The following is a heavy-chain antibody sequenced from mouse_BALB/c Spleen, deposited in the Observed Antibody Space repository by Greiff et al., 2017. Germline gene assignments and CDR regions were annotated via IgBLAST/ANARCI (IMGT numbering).Heavy chain of an antibody. D-gene: IGHD2-1*01. CDR1: GFAFSSYD. V-gene: IGHV5-12-1*01. CDR3: ARHGGLYGNYLPAY. J-gene: IGHJ3*01. CDR2: ISSGGGST. Sequence: EVQGVESGGGLVKPGGSLKLSCAASGFAFSSYDMSWVRQTPEKRLEWVAYISSGGGSTYYPDTVKGRFTISRDNAKNTLYLQMSSLKSEDTAMYYCARHGGLYGNYLPAYWGQGTLVTVSA.